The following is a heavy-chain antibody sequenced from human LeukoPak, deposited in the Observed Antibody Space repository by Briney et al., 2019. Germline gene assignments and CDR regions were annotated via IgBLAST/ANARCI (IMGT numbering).Heavy chain of an antibody. CDR1: GFTFSSYG. CDR2: ISYDGSNK. J-gene: IGHJ4*02. Sequence: GGSLRLSCAASGFTFSSYGMHWVRQAPGKGLEWVAVISYDGSNKYYADSVKGRFTISRDNSKNTLYLQMNSLRAEDTAVYYCAKDARLLLRVPRGYFDYWGQGTLVTVSS. D-gene: IGHD3-16*01. V-gene: IGHV3-30*18. CDR3: AKDARLLLRVPRGYFDY.